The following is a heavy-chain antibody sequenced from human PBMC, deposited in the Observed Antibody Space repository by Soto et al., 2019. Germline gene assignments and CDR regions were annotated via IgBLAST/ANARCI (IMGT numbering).Heavy chain of an antibody. V-gene: IGHV3-23*01. J-gene: IGHJ5*02. CDR3: ATEGAREGLLLWFREHQNWFVP. D-gene: IGHD3-10*01. Sequence: LRPSCAASGFTFSRYAMSWVRQAPGKGLEWVSAISGSGGSTYDADSVKGRFTISRDNSKNTLYLQMNSLRAEDTAVYYCATEGAREGLLLWFREHQNWFVPWDQGTLVTVSS. CDR1: GFTFSRYA. CDR2: ISGSGGST.